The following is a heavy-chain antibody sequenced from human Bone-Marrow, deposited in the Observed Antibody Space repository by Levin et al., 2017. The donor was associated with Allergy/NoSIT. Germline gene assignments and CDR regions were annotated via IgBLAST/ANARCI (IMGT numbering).Heavy chain of an antibody. CDR1: GGSISSYY. CDR2: IYYSGST. CDR3: ARRIPGDIVATIGATFDAFDI. J-gene: IGHJ3*02. D-gene: IGHD5-12*01. V-gene: IGHV4-59*01. Sequence: SQTLSLTCTVSGGSISSYYWSWIRQPPGKGLEWIGYIYYSGSTNYNPSLKSRVTISVDTSKNQFSLKLSSVTAADTAVYYCARRIPGDIVATIGATFDAFDIWGQGTMVTVSS.